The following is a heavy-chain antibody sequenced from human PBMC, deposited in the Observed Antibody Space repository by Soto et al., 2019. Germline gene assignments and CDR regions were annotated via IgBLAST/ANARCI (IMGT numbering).Heavy chain of an antibody. CDR2: IYYSGST. V-gene: IGHV4-31*03. D-gene: IGHD6-6*01. CDR3: ARARVEYSRIDY. Sequence: SETLSLTCTVSGGSISSGGYYWSWIRQHPGKGLEWIGYIYYSGSTYYNPSLKSRVTISVDTSKNQFSLKLSSVTAADTAVYYCARARVEYSRIDYWGQGTLVTVSS. J-gene: IGHJ4*02. CDR1: GGSISSGGYY.